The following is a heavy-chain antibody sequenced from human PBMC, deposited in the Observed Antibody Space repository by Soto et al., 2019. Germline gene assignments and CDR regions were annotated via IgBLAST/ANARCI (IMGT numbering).Heavy chain of an antibody. V-gene: IGHV3-30-3*01. J-gene: IGHJ6*02. Sequence: GGSLRLSCAASGFTFSSYAMHWVRQAPGKGLEWVAVISYDGSNKYYADSVKGRFTISRDNSKNTLYLQMNSLRAEDTAVYYCARDGATGYSSSWTSYYYYGMDVWGQGTTVTVSS. CDR3: ARDGATGYSSSWTSYYYYGMDV. CDR2: ISYDGSNK. D-gene: IGHD6-13*01. CDR1: GFTFSSYA.